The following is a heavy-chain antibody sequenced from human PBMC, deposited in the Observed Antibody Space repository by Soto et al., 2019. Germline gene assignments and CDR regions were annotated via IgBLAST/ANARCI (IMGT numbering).Heavy chain of an antibody. CDR2: IYQSGVT. D-gene: IGHD6-19*01. CDR1: GDSYSISTYS. J-gene: IGHJ5*02. Sequence: KTSETLSLTCNLSGDSYSISTYSWSWIWQPPGKALQWIGFIYQSGVTSYNPSLASRVSISLDRSNNQCSLKLKSVTAADTAVYFCAGMPYTSGLRFDPWGPGTLVTVSS. V-gene: IGHV4-30-2*01. CDR3: AGMPYTSGLRFDP.